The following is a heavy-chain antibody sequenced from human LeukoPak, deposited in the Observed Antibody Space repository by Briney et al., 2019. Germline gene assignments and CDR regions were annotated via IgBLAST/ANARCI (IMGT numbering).Heavy chain of an antibody. D-gene: IGHD2-21*02. Sequence: ASVKVSCKASGYTFASYDMHWVRQAPGQGLEWMGIINPSGDSTSYAQKFQGRVTMTRDTSTSTVYMELSSLRSEDTAVYYCASVLYCGADCYSGRYFFDYWGQGTLVTVSS. CDR3: ASVLYCGADCYSGRYFFDY. V-gene: IGHV1-46*01. J-gene: IGHJ4*02. CDR1: GYTFASYD. CDR2: INPSGDST.